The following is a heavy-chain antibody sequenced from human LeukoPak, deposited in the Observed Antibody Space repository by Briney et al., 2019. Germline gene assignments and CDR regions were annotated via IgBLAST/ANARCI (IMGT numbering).Heavy chain of an antibody. CDR2: IFGSGGSA. D-gene: IGHD2-15*01. J-gene: IGHJ4*02. CDR1: GFTFNSYA. CDR3: GKTTVGYSSGRYPGWPVDY. Sequence: PGGSLRLSCVASGFTFNSYAMYWVRQASGKGLEWISGIFGSGGSAHYADSVKGRFTISRDNSKNTVYLQLDSLRAEDTAVYYCGKTTVGYSSGRYPGWPVDYWGQGAPVTVSS. V-gene: IGHV3-23*01.